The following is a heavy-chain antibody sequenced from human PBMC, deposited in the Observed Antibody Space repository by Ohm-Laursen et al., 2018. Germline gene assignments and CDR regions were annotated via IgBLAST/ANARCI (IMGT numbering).Heavy chain of an antibody. Sequence: SDTLSLTCTVSGGSISSCYWSWVRQPPGKGLEWIGYIHNSGSTNYNPSLKSRVTIATDTSKNQLSLKLSSVTAADTAVYYCARRANSAFPYYLDYWGQGTLVTVSS. V-gene: IGHV4-59*08. CDR1: GGSISSCY. J-gene: IGHJ4*02. CDR3: ARRANSAFPYYLDY. D-gene: IGHD1-26*01. CDR2: IHNSGST.